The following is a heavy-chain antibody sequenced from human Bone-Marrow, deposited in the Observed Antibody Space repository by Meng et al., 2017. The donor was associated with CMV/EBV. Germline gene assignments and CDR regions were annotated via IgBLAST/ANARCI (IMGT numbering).Heavy chain of an antibody. CDR1: GFTFNDYF. CDR2: TRDKGRSYST. CDR3: ARSYHTPSGRRGFDP. J-gene: IGHJ5*02. Sequence: GGSLRSSCAASGFTFNDYFMDGFRQAPGKGLEWVVRTRDKGRSYSTEYAASVKGRFTISRDDSMNSLYLQMNSLKTEDTAVYYCARSYHTPSGRRGFDPWGQGTLVTVSS. D-gene: IGHD3-3*01. V-gene: IGHV3-72*01.